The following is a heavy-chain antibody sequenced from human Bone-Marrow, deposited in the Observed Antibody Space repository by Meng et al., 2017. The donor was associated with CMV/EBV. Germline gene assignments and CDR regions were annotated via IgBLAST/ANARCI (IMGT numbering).Heavy chain of an antibody. CDR1: GYTFTNYG. CDR3: ARDSPTEGSGCHD. J-gene: IGHJ4*02. V-gene: IGHV1-46*01. Sequence: ASVKVSCKASGYTFTNYGISWVRQAPGQGLEWMGIINPSGGGTSYAQKFQGRVTMTRDTSTSTVYMELSSLRSEDTAVYYCARDSPTEGSGCHDWGQGTLVTVSS. CDR2: INPSGGGT. D-gene: IGHD6-19*01.